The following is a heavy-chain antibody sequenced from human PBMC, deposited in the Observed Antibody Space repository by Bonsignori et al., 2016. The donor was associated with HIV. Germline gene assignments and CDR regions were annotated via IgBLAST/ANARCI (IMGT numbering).Heavy chain of an antibody. CDR1: GFTFSSYA. D-gene: IGHD2-2*01. Sequence: GESLKISCVASGFTFSSYAMSWVRQAPEKGLEWVSVIYSGDSMTYYADSVKGRFTISRDNSNNTLFLQMNSLRAEDSAVYYCAILGGVVVQAAGDHWGRGTRVTVSS. CDR3: AILGGVVVQAAGDH. J-gene: IGHJ5*02. CDR2: IYSGDSMT. V-gene: IGHV3-23*03.